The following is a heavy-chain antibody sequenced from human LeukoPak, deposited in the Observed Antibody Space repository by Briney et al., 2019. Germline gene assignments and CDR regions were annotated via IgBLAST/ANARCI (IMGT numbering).Heavy chain of an antibody. D-gene: IGHD5-24*01. J-gene: IGHJ4*02. CDR1: GGSISSSSYY. V-gene: IGHV4-39*07. CDR3: ARDGPGRDGYNWGLV. CDR2: IYYSGST. Sequence: PSETLSLTCTVSGGSISSSSYYWGWIRQPPRKGLEWIGSIYYSGSTYYNPSLKSRVTISVDTSKNQFSLKLSSVTAADTAVYYCARDGPGRDGYNWGLVWGQGTLVTVSS.